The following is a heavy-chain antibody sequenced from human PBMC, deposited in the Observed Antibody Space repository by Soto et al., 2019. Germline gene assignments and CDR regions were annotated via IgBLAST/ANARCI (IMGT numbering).Heavy chain of an antibody. D-gene: IGHD1-26*01. V-gene: IGHV1-18*01. CDR2: ISAYNGNT. CDR3: ARVVGALGHWFDP. J-gene: IGHJ5*02. CDR1: GYTLTSYG. Sequence: QVQLVQSGGEVKKPGASVKVSWNASGYTLTSYGFSWVRQAPGQGLEWMGRISAYNGNTNYAQKLQGRVTMTTDTSTSTAYMELRSLRSDDTAVYYCARVVGALGHWFDPWGQGTLVTVSS.